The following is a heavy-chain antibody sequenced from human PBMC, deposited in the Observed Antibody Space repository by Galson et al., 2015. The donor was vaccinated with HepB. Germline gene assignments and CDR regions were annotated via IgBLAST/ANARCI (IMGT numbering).Heavy chain of an antibody. V-gene: IGHV3-7*01. CDR2: IKQDESEK. J-gene: IGHJ6*03. D-gene: IGHD1-26*01. Sequence: SLRLSCAASGFPLTNYRMSWVRQAPGKGLEWVANIKQDESEKYYANSVKGRFTISRDNAMNSLYLLMNSLRGEDTAVYYCARVNWELGTWHMDVWGRGTTVTVSS. CDR1: GFPLTNYR. CDR3: ARVNWELGTWHMDV.